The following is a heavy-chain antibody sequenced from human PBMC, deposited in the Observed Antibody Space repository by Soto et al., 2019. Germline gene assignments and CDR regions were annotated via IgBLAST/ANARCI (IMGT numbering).Heavy chain of an antibody. CDR3: ARGRALRPYHNWFDP. J-gene: IGHJ5*02. Sequence: SETLSLTCAVYGGSFSGYYWSWIRQPPGKGLEWIGEINHSGSTNYNPSLKSRVTISVDTSKNQFSLKLSSVTAADTAVYYCARGRALRPYHNWFDPWGQGTLVTVSS. CDR2: INHSGST. CDR1: GGSFSGYY. V-gene: IGHV4-34*01. D-gene: IGHD3-16*01.